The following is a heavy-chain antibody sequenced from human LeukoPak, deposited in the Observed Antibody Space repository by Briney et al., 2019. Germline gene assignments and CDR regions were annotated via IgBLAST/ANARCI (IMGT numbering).Heavy chain of an antibody. V-gene: IGHV3-48*03. CDR1: GFTFGSYE. J-gene: IGHJ4*02. D-gene: IGHD4-17*01. Sequence: GGSLRLSCAASGFTFGSYEMNWVRQAPGKGLEWVSYISSSGSTIYYADSVKGRFTISRDNAKNSLYLQMNSLRAEDTAVYYCARKGGDYVFDYWGQGTLVTVSS. CDR2: ISSSGSTI. CDR3: ARKGGDYVFDY.